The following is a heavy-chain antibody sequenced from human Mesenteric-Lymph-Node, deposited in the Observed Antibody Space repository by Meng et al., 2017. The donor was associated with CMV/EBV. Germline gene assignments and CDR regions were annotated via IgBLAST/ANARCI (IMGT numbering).Heavy chain of an antibody. CDR2: VYTDGTSI. CDR1: GFTLSTYW. V-gene: IGHV3-74*01. CDR3: ARGQAAGGYVYIDH. J-gene: IGHJ4*02. D-gene: IGHD5-12*01. Sequence: LSLTCAASGFTLSTYWMHWVRQTPEQGLVWVSRVYTDGTSIGYADAVKGRFTISRDNAKNTLYLQMNGLRAEDTAVYYCARGQAAGGYVYIDHWGQGTLVTVSS.